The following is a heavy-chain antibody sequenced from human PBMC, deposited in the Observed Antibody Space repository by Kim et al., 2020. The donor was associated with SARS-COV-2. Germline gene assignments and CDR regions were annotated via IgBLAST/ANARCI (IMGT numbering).Heavy chain of an antibody. Sequence: AQKLQGRVTMTTDTSTSTAYMGLRSLRSDDTAVYYCARSGPGPRTNWFDPWGQGTLVTVSS. CDR3: ARSGPGPRTNWFDP. J-gene: IGHJ5*02. V-gene: IGHV1-18*01.